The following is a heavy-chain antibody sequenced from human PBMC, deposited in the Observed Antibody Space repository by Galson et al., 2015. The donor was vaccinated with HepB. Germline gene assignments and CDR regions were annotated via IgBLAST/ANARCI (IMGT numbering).Heavy chain of an antibody. V-gene: IGHV4-34*01. D-gene: IGHD3-9*01. CDR1: GGSFSGYY. CDR3: ARARRLRYFDWLWFDP. CDR2: INHSGST. Sequence: ETLSLTCAVYGGSFSGYYWSWIRHPPGKGLEWIGEINHSGSTNYNPSLKSRVTISVDTSKNQFSLKLSSVTAADTAVYYCARARRLRYFDWLWFDPWGQGTLVTVSS. J-gene: IGHJ5*02.